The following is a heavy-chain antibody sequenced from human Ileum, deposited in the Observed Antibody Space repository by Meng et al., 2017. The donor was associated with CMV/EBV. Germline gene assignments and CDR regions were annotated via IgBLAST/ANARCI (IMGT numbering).Heavy chain of an antibody. CDR3: ARGDPDGYCAGGSCYRYWYFDV. Sequence: VQPQDSGPGLGKPSATLSLTCTVSGGSICSYAGSWIRQPAGKGLEWIGRIYSSVGANYSPSLKSRATMSVDMSKNEVSLKLSAVTAADTAVYYCARGDPDGYCAGGSCYRYWYFDVWGRGTLVTVSS. J-gene: IGHJ2*01. CDR1: GGSICSYA. CDR2: IYSSVGA. V-gene: IGHV4-4*07. D-gene: IGHD2-15*01.